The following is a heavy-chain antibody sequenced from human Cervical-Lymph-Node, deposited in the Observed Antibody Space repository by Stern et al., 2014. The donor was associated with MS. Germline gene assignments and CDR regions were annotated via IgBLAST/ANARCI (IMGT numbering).Heavy chain of an antibody. J-gene: IGHJ4*02. CDR1: GFTFSNYA. V-gene: IGHV3-23*04. CDR3: AKDRVYDSGWYIDY. Sequence: EVQLVESGGGLVQPGGSLRLSCGAAGFTFSNYAMSWVRQAPGKGLEWVSFISGSGDSTDYADSVKGRFTISRDNSKNTLYLQMNSLRAEDTAVYYCAKDRVYDSGWYIDYRGQGTLVTVSS. D-gene: IGHD6-19*01. CDR2: ISGSGDST.